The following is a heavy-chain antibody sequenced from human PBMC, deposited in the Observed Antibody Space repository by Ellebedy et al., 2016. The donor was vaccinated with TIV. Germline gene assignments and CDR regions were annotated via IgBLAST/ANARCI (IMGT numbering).Heavy chain of an antibody. J-gene: IGHJ6*02. V-gene: IGHV4-31*03. CDR1: GGSISSGGYY. D-gene: IGHD4-17*01. CDR2: IFYSAST. CDR3: ARDHGRVDV. Sequence: SETLSLTCTVPGGSISSGGYYWSWIRQHPGKGLEWIGYIFYSASTYYNPSLQSRVTISVATSKNQFSLKLSSVTAADTAVYYCARDHGRVDVWGQGTTVTVSS.